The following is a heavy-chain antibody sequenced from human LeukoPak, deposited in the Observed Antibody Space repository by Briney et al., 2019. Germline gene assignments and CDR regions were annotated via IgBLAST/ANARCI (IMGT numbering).Heavy chain of an antibody. Sequence: SVKVSCKASGGTFSSYAISWVRQAPGQGLEWMGRIIPILGIANYAQKLQGRVTITADKSTSTAYMELSSLRSEDTAVYYCARDQGYSYGVEYWGQGTLVTVSS. CDR1: GGTFSSYA. J-gene: IGHJ4*02. V-gene: IGHV1-69*04. CDR2: IIPILGIA. D-gene: IGHD5-18*01. CDR3: ARDQGYSYGVEY.